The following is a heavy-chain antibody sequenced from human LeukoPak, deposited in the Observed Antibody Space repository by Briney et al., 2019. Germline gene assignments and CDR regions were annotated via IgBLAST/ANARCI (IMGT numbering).Heavy chain of an antibody. CDR2: INAGDGNI. CDR3: ARDFSSYPGCNPHYWNWFDP. Sequence: GASVKVSCKASGYTFTNYALHWVRQAPGQRLEWMGWINAGDGNIKYSQDFQGRVTITRDTSTSTVYMELSSLRSEDTAVYYCARDFSSYPGCNPHYWNWFDPWGQGTLVTVSS. D-gene: IGHD3-16*02. V-gene: IGHV1-3*03. J-gene: IGHJ5*02. CDR1: GYTFTNYA.